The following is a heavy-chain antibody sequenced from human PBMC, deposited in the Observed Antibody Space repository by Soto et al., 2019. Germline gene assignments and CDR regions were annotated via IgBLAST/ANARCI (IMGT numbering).Heavy chain of an antibody. D-gene: IGHD3-3*01. CDR2: ISYLGST. J-gene: IGHJ5*02. V-gene: IGHV4-39*01. CDR3: ARRQTTTIFVNWFDP. CDR1: GGSISSSGSY. Sequence: PSETLSLTCTVSGGSISSSGSYWAWIRQPPGKGLEWIATISYLGSTYYNPSLQSRVTISVDTSKNQFSLRLSSVTAADTAVYFCARRQTTTIFVNWFDPWGHGTLVTVSS.